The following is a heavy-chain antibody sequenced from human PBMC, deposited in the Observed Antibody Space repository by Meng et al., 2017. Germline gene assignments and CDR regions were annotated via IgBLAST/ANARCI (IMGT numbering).Heavy chain of an antibody. D-gene: IGHD2-15*01. CDR1: GGAIGSCNW. Sequence: QVELPGWGPGLVKPSGTLSPTCAVSGGAIGSCNWGMWLRQPPGKGLEWMGEIYQSGSTNYTPSLKSRVTISVDKSKNQFSLKLSSVTAADTAVYYCARVVAATTLFLDYWGQGTLVTVSS. CDR2: IYQSGST. CDR3: ARVVAATTLFLDY. J-gene: IGHJ4*02. V-gene: IGHV4-4*02.